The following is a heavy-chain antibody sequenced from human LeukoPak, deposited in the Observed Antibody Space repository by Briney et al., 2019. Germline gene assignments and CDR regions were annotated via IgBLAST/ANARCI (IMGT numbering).Heavy chain of an antibody. CDR2: INWNGGST. CDR3: ARGRGYDFWSGPDY. J-gene: IGHJ4*02. Sequence: GGSLRLSCAASGFTFDDYGMNWVRQVPGKGLEWVTGINWNGGSTGYSDSVKGRFTISRENAKNSLYLQMNSLRAGDTAFYYCARGRGYDFWSGPDYWGQGTLVTVSS. CDR1: GFTFDDYG. V-gene: IGHV3-20*04. D-gene: IGHD3-3*01.